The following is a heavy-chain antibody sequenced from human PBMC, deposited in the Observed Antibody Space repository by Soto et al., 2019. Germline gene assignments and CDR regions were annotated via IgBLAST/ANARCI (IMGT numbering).Heavy chain of an antibody. Sequence: QVQLVESGGGVVQPGRSLRLSCAASGFIVRSYALHWVRQAPGEGLEWVAVTIISYDGSHEYYADYVKGRFTISRDNSQNMVNLQMNSLRPDDTAVYYCARGDGTGSYLLDYWGRGTLVTVSA. CDR3: ARGDGTGSYLLDY. J-gene: IGHJ4*02. D-gene: IGHD3-10*01. CDR1: GFIVRSYA. CDR2: ISYDGSHE. V-gene: IGHV3-30*04.